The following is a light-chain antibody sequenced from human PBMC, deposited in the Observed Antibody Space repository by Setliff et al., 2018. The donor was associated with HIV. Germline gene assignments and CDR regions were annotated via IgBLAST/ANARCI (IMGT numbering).Light chain of an antibody. CDR2: DVS. CDR3: CSYAGSYTWI. V-gene: IGLV2-11*01. CDR1: SSGVGGYNY. Sequence: QSALAQPRSVSGSPGQSVTISCTGTSSGVGGYNYVSWYQQHPGKAPKFMIYDVSKRPSGVPDRFSGSKSGNTASLTISGLQAEDEADYYCCSYAGSYTWIFGGGTK. J-gene: IGLJ2*01.